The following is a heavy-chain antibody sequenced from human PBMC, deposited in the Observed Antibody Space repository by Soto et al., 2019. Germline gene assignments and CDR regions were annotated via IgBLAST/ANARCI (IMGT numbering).Heavy chain of an antibody. CDR3: AIPSGLTVTGPDY. D-gene: IGHD6-19*01. V-gene: IGHV3-23*01. Sequence: GSLRLSCAASGFIFINYAIIFFRHSPGKGLEWVSAISGNGGDTYYADSVKGRFTISRDNSKNTLYLQMNSLRAEDTAVYYCAIPSGLTVTGPDYWGQGTLVTVSS. J-gene: IGHJ4*02. CDR2: ISGNGGDT. CDR1: GFIFINYA.